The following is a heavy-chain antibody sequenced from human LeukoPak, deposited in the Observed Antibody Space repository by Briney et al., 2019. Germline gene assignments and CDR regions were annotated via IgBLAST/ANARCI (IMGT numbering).Heavy chain of an antibody. CDR2: FDPEDGET. V-gene: IGHV1-24*01. CDR1: GYTLTELS. J-gene: IGHJ3*02. D-gene: IGHD2-2*01. CDR3: ATTPYQLLRKDAFDI. Sequence: GASVKVSCKVSGYTLTELSMHWVRQAPGKGLEWMGGFDPEDGETIYAQKFQGRVTMTEDTSTDTAYMELSSLRSEDTAVYYCATTPYQLLRKDAFDIWGQGTMVTVSS.